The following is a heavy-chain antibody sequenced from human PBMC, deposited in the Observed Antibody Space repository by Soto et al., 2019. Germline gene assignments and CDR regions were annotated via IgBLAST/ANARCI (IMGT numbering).Heavy chain of an antibody. Sequence: PSETLSLTCAVSGGSISIGGYSWSWIRQPPGKGLEWIGYIYHSGSTYYNPSLKSRVTISVDRSKNQFSLKLSSVTAADTAVYYCARGGTMVREIVWFDPWGQGTLVTVSS. CDR2: IYHSGST. D-gene: IGHD3-10*01. CDR3: ARGGTMVREIVWFDP. CDR1: GGSISIGGYS. J-gene: IGHJ5*02. V-gene: IGHV4-30-2*01.